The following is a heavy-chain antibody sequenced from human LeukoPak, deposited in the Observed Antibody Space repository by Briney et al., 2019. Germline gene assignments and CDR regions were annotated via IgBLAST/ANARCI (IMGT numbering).Heavy chain of an antibody. Sequence: ASVKVSCKASGYTFTNYYIHWVRQAPGQGLECMGIINPSGGSTSYAQKFQGRVTMTRDMSTSTVYMELSSLRSEDTAVYYCATLAAAGTNAFDIWGQGTMVTVSS. J-gene: IGHJ3*02. CDR1: GYTFTNYY. CDR3: ATLAAAGTNAFDI. V-gene: IGHV1-46*01. CDR2: INPSGGST. D-gene: IGHD6-13*01.